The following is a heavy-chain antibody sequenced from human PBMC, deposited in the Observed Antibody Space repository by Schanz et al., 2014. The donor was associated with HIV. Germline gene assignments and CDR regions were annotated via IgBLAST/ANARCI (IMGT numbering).Heavy chain of an antibody. J-gene: IGHJ4*02. D-gene: IGHD3-10*01. Sequence: VQLVESGGGVVQPGRSLRLSCVASGFSFRTFGMHWVRQAPGKGLEWVSTISWNSGSIAYADSVKGRFTISRDNAKNSMYLQMNSLRAEDTAVYYCARDFGVTMVRGVIINDYWGQGTLVTVSS. V-gene: IGHV3-9*01. CDR1: GFSFRTFG. CDR2: ISWNSGSI. CDR3: ARDFGVTMVRGVIINDY.